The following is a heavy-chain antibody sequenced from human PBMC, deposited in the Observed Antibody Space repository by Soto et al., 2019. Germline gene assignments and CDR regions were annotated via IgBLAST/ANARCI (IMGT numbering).Heavy chain of an antibody. D-gene: IGHD1-1*01. CDR3: AQGAKRYNWNDSTFDY. V-gene: IGHV3-30*18. J-gene: IGHJ4*02. Sequence: GTLRRSCTASGSTFSNYAMHWVRQAPGKGLEWVAVLSYDGTNKHYADSVKGRFTISRDNSKNTLYLQMNSLRAEDTAVYYCAQGAKRYNWNDSTFDYWGQGTLVTVYS. CDR1: GSTFSNYA. CDR2: LSYDGTNK.